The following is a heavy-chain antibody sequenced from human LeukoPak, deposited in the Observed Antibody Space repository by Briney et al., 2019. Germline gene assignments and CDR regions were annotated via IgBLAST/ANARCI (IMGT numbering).Heavy chain of an antibody. D-gene: IGHD4/OR15-4a*01. CDR3: AGALPMGFTTLGCEISGNFDM. V-gene: IGHV3-30-3*01. Sequence: GGSLRLSCAASGFDLITYNMHWVRQAPGKGLEWLAVSLYDGTDKYYADSVKGRFTVSRDSFKSILYLQMNNLRADDTAAYYCAGALPMGFTTLGCEISGNFDMWGQGTVVTVSA. CDR1: GFDLITYN. CDR2: SLYDGTDK. J-gene: IGHJ3*02.